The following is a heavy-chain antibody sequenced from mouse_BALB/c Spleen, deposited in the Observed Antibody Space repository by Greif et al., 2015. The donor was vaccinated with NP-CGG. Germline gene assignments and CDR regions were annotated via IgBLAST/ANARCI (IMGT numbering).Heavy chain of an antibody. V-gene: IGHV1S137*01. D-gene: IGHD2-1*01. CDR2: ISTYYGDA. CDR3: ARVYYGNYYYAMDY. Sequence: VQLQQSGAELVRPGVSVKISCKGSGYTFTDYAMHWAKQSHAKSLEWIGVISTYYGDASYNQKFKGKATMTVDKSSSTAYMELARLTSEDSAIYYCARVYYGNYYYAMDYWGQGTSVTVSS. J-gene: IGHJ4*01. CDR1: GYTFTDYA.